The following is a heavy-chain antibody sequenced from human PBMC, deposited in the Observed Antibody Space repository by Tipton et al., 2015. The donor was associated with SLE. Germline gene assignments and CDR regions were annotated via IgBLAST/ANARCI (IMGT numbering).Heavy chain of an antibody. V-gene: IGHV4-61*02. D-gene: IGHD6-13*01. J-gene: IGHJ2*01. CDR1: GASITSRSYY. CDR3: ARQPPGYSSSWYGAAWL. Sequence: TLSLTCTVSGASITSRSYYWAWIRQPAGKGLEWIGRVDTSGSSNYNPSLKSRVTISVDSSKNQFSLKLSSVTAADTAVYYCARQPPGYSSSWYGAAWLWGRGTLVTVSS. CDR2: VDTSGSS.